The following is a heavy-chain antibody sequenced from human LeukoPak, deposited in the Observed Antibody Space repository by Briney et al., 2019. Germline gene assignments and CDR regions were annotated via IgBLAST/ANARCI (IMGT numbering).Heavy chain of an antibody. J-gene: IGHJ4*02. CDR1: GFTFSSHA. V-gene: IGHV3-23*01. CDR3: AKDWPVSGDHYSPFDY. Sequence: SGGSLRLSCAASGFTFSSHAMSWDRQAPGMGLEWVAAISRSGTNTYYVDSVKGRFTISRDSSKNTLHLQMDSLRAEDTAVYYCAKDWPVSGDHYSPFDYWGQGTLVTVSS. D-gene: IGHD4-11*01. CDR2: ISRSGTNT.